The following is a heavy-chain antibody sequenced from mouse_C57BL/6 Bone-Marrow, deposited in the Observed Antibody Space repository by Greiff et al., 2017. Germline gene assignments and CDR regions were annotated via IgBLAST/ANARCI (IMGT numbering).Heavy chain of an antibody. CDR2: FYPGSGSI. V-gene: IGHV1-62-2*01. CDR1: GYTFTEYT. J-gene: IGHJ4*01. D-gene: IGHD3-2*02. Sequence: QVQLQQSGAELVKPGASVKLSCKASGYTFTEYTIHWVKQRSGQGLEWIGWFYPGSGSIKYNEKFKDKATLTADKSSSTGYMELSRLTSEDSAVYFWARHEEGLRLRGYAMDYWGQGTSVTVSS. CDR3: ARHEEGLRLRGYAMDY.